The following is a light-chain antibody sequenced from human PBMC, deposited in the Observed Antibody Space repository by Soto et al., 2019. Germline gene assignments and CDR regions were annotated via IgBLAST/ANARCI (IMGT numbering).Light chain of an antibody. Sequence: EIVLTQSPATLSVSPGERATLSCRASQSVSSNLAWYQQKPGQAPRLLIYGASTRATDIPARFSGSGSGTEFTLTISSLQSEDFAVYYCQQYNDWLGTFGQGTQVKIK. J-gene: IGKJ1*01. CDR2: GAS. V-gene: IGKV3-15*01. CDR1: QSVSSN. CDR3: QQYNDWLGT.